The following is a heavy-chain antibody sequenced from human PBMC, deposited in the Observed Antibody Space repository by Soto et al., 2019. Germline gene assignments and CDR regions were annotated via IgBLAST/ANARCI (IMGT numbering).Heavy chain of an antibody. V-gene: IGHV3-23*01. D-gene: IGHD1-26*01. CDR1: GFSFSSYA. CDR2: LTPSGGST. J-gene: IGHJ4*02. Sequence: GGSLRLSCAASGFSFSSYAMSWVRQAPGKGLEWVSALTPSGGSTYYAASVKGRFTISRDNSKNTLYLLMNSLRAEDTAVYYCAKDSPLSGSYQDFDYWGQGTLVTVSS. CDR3: AKDSPLSGSYQDFDY.